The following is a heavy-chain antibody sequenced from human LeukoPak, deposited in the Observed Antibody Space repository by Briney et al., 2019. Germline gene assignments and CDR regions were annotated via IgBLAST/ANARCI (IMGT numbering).Heavy chain of an antibody. CDR2: IYYSGST. CDR3: SGSYLYSYYYYMDV. D-gene: IGHD1-26*01. Sequence: PSETLSLTCAVYGGSFSGYYWSWIRQPPGKGLEWIGYIYYSGSTNYNPSLKSPVTISVDTSKNQFSLKLSSVTAADTAVYYCSGSYLYSYYYYMDVWGKGTTVTISS. V-gene: IGHV4-59*01. CDR1: GGSFSGYY. J-gene: IGHJ6*03.